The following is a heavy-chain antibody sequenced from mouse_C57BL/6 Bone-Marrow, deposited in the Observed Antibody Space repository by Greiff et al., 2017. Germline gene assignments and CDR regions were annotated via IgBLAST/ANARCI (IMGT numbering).Heavy chain of an antibody. CDR3: TTSCYYSNWYFDV. CDR1: GFNIKDDY. J-gene: IGHJ1*03. Sequence: DVKLVESVAELVRPGASVKLSCTASGFNIKDDYMHWVKQRPEQGLEWIGWIDPENGDTEYASKFQGKATITADTSSNTAYLQLSSLTSEDTAVYYCTTSCYYSNWYFDVWGTGTTVTVSS. D-gene: IGHD2-5*01. V-gene: IGHV14-4*01. CDR2: IDPENGDT.